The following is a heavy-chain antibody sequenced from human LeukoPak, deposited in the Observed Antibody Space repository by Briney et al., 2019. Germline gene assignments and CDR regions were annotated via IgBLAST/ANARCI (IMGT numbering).Heavy chain of an antibody. J-gene: IGHJ4*02. V-gene: IGHV3-66*02. CDR1: GFTVSSNY. Sequence: GGSLRLSCAASGFTVSSNYMSWVRQAPGKGLEWVSVIYSGGSTYYADSAKGRFTISRDNSKNTLYLQMNSLRAEDTAVYYCARISGYSYVPYYFDYWGQGTLVTVSS. D-gene: IGHD5-18*01. CDR3: ARISGYSYVPYYFDY. CDR2: IYSGGST.